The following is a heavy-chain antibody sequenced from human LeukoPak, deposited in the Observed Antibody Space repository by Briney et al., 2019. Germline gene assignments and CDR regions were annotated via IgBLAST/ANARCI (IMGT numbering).Heavy chain of an antibody. J-gene: IGHJ4*02. Sequence: SETLSLTCTVSGGSISSYYWSWIRQPPGKGLEWIGYIYYSRSTNYNPSLKSRVTISVDTSKNQFSLKLSSVTAADTAVYYCARGTLAAAGNSPPDFDYWGQGTLVTVSS. V-gene: IGHV4-59*01. CDR1: GGSISSYY. CDR3: ARGTLAAAGNSPPDFDY. CDR2: IYYSRST. D-gene: IGHD6-13*01.